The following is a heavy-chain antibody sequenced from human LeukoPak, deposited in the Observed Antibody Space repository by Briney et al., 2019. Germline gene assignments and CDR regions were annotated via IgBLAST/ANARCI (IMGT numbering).Heavy chain of an antibody. J-gene: IGHJ4*02. CDR1: GGSISSSSYY. Sequence: SETLSLTCIVSGGSISSSSYYWGWIRQPPGKGLEWIGSIYYSGSTYYPSLESRATISVDTSKNQFSLKLSSVTAADTAVYYCASATTVTTFGYWGQGTLVTVSS. CDR3: ASATTVTTFGY. V-gene: IGHV4-39*01. CDR2: IYYSGST. D-gene: IGHD4-17*01.